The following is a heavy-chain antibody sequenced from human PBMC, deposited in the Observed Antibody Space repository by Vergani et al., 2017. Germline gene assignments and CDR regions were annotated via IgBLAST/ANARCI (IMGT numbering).Heavy chain of an antibody. Sequence: EVQLVQSGAEVKKPGESLKISCTGSGYSFTTYWIGWVRQMPGKVLEWMRIIYPDDSVTRYSPSFQGQVTISADKSISTAYLPWSSVKASDTAMYYCARQASGYWGYWGQGTLVTVSS. CDR2: IYPDDSVT. D-gene: IGHD3-22*01. J-gene: IGHJ4*02. V-gene: IGHV5-51*01. CDR3: ARQASGYWGY. CDR1: GYSFTTYW.